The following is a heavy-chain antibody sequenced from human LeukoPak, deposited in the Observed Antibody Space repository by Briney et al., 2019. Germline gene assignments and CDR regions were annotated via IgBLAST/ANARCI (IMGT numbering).Heavy chain of an antibody. Sequence: GGSLRLSCAASGFTFSSYSMNWVRQAPGKGLEWVSSISSGSSYIYYADSVKGRFTISRDNAKNSLYLQMNSLRAEDTAVYYCARDPRGYCSGGSCHKPYYFDYWGQGTLVTVSS. CDR2: ISSGSSYI. D-gene: IGHD2-15*01. J-gene: IGHJ4*02. CDR3: ARDPRGYCSGGSCHKPYYFDY. CDR1: GFTFSSYS. V-gene: IGHV3-21*01.